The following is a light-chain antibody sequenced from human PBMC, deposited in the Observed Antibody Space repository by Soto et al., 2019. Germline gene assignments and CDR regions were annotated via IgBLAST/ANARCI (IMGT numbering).Light chain of an antibody. CDR2: SNN. CDR3: VSWDDSLSGLV. CDR1: GANIGNNF. V-gene: IGLV1-47*02. J-gene: IGLJ1*01. Sequence: QSVLTQPPSASGPPGQGVTISCSGRGANIGNNFVCWYQQLPGTAPKLLIYSNNQRPSGVPDRFSGSKSDTSASLAISGLRSEDEGDYYCVSWDDSLSGLVFGTGTKVTVL.